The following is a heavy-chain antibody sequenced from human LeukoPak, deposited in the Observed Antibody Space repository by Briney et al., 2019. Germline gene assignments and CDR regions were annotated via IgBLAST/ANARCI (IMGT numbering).Heavy chain of an antibody. CDR1: GYTFTSYY. D-gene: IGHD4-17*01. V-gene: IGHV1-46*01. Sequence: ASVKVSCKASGYTFTSYYMHWVRQAPGQGLEWMGIINPSGGSTTYAQKFQGRVTMTRDTSTSTVYMELSSLRSEDTAVYYCARSGAPRNNFGDYRGDYWGQGTLVTVHS. CDR3: ARSGAPRNNFGDYRGDY. CDR2: INPSGGST. J-gene: IGHJ4*02.